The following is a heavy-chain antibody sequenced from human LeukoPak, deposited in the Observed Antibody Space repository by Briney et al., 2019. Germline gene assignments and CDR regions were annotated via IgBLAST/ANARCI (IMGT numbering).Heavy chain of an antibody. CDR2: MNPNSGNT. V-gene: IGHV1-8*03. D-gene: IGHD4-11*01. CDR3: ARGKTVTTWGYYYYYMDV. J-gene: IGHJ6*03. Sequence: ASVKVSCKASGYTFTSYDINWVRQATGQGLEWMGWMNPNSGNTGYAQKFQGRVTITRNTSISTAYMELSSLRSEDTAVYYCARGKTVTTWGYYYYYMDVWGKGTTVTVSS. CDR1: GYTFTSYD.